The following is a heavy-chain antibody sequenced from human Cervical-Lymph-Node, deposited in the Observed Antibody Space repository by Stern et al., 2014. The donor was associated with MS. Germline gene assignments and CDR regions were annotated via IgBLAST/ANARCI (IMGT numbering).Heavy chain of an antibody. Sequence: EMQLVESGGGLVQPGGSLRLSCAASGFSFSDYWMSWVRQAPGKGLEWVANIKQDGSEKYYVDSLEGRFTISRDNAKNSMYLQMSGLRVEDTAVYYCARVESAVAGFFEGVYYYSGMDVWGQGTTVTVSS. CDR2: IKQDGSEK. J-gene: IGHJ6*02. CDR1: GFSFSDYW. V-gene: IGHV3-7*01. D-gene: IGHD6-19*01. CDR3: ARVESAVAGFFEGVYYYSGMDV.